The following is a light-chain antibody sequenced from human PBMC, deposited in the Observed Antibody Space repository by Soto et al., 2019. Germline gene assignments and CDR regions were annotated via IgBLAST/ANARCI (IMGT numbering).Light chain of an antibody. Sequence: QSALTQPASVSGSPGQSITISCTGTSSDVGGYNYVCWYQQNPGKAPKLMIYDVSNRPSGVSNRFSGSKSGNTASLTISGLQAEDEADYYCSSYTSGSTVVFGGGTKLTVL. CDR3: SSYTSGSTVV. CDR1: SSDVGGYNY. J-gene: IGLJ3*02. V-gene: IGLV2-14*01. CDR2: DVS.